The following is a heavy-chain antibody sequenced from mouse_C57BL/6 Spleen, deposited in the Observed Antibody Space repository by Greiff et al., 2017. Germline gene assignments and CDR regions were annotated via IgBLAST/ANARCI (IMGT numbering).Heavy chain of an antibody. Sequence: VQLQQSGAELVKPGASVKLSCKASGYTFTSYWMQWVKQRPGQGLEWIGEIDPSDSYTNYNQKFKGKATSTVDTSSSTAYMQLSSLTSEDSAVYYCARGYYGSRDFDYWGQGTTLTVSS. D-gene: IGHD1-1*01. J-gene: IGHJ2*01. CDR3: ARGYYGSRDFDY. V-gene: IGHV1-50*01. CDR2: IDPSDSYT. CDR1: GYTFTSYW.